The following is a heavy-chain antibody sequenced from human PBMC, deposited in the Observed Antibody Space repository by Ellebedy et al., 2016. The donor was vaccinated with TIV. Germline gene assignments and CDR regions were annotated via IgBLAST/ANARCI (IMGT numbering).Heavy chain of an antibody. Sequence: GESLKISCKGSGYSFTSNWIGWVRQMTGKGLEWVGIIYPDDSETKYSPSFQGQVTISADKSIGTAYLQWTSLKASDTAIFYCVKVSSSLGAPDYFDSWGQGTLVTVSS. J-gene: IGHJ4*02. CDR3: VKVSSSLGAPDYFDS. V-gene: IGHV5-51*01. CDR2: IYPDDSET. D-gene: IGHD4/OR15-4a*01. CDR1: GYSFTSNW.